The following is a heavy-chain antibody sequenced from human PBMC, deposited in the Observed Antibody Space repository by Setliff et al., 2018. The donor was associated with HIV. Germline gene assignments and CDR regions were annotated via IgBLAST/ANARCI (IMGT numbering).Heavy chain of an antibody. D-gene: IGHD2-15*01. CDR2: ISSSGGII. CDR1: EFAFSDYY. CDR3: ARVSRDIVVVIAAGYSDF. Sequence: LRLSCVASEFAFSDYYMSWIRQAPGKGLEWISYISSSGGIIYYADSVKGRFTISRDNAKNSLYLQMNSLRVEDTAVYYCARVSRDIVVVIAAGYSDFWGPGTLVTVSS. V-gene: IGHV3-11*04. J-gene: IGHJ4*02.